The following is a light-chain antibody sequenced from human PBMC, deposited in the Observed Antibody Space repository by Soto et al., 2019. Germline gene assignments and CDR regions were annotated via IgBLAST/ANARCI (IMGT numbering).Light chain of an antibody. CDR3: SSYAGSNNFV. V-gene: IGLV2-8*01. J-gene: IGLJ1*01. CDR1: SSDVGGYNY. CDR2: EVS. Sequence: QSALTQPPSASGSPGQSVTISCTGTSSDVGGYNYVSWYQQHPGKAPKLMIYEVSKRPSGVPDRFSGSKSGNTDSLTVSGLQAEDEADYYCSSYAGSNNFVFGTGSKVT.